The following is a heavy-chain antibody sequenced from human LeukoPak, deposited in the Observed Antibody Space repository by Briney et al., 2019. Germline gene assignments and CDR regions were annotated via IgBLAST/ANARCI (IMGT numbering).Heavy chain of an antibody. J-gene: IGHJ4*02. CDR3: ARAMPGYCTNGVCYRRGYYFDY. Sequence: SETLSLTCTVSGGSISSYYWSWIRQPAGKGLEWIGRIYTSGSTNYNPSLKSRVTMSVDTSKNQFSLKLSSVTAADTAVYYCARAMPGYCTNGVCYRRGYYFDYWGQGTLVTVSS. V-gene: IGHV4-4*07. D-gene: IGHD2-8*01. CDR2: IYTSGST. CDR1: GGSISSYY.